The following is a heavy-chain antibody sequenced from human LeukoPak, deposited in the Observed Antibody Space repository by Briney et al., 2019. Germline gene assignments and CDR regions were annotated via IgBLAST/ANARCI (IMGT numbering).Heavy chain of an antibody. Sequence: GGSLRLSCAVSGFTFSSSYMNWVRQAPGKGLEWVANIKQDGSEKYYVDSVKGRFTISRDNAKNSLYLQMNSLRAEDTAVYYCARDHGDLAYYYYMDVWGKGTTVTVSS. CDR3: ARDHGDLAYYYYMDV. J-gene: IGHJ6*03. D-gene: IGHD4-17*01. CDR1: GFTFSSSY. CDR2: IKQDGSEK. V-gene: IGHV3-7*01.